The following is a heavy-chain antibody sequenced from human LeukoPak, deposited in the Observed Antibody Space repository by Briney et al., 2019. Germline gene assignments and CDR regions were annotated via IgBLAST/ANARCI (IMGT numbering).Heavy chain of an antibody. D-gene: IGHD3-22*01. Sequence: SETLSLTCTVSGGSISSSSYYWGWIRQPPGKGLEWIGSIYYSGSTYYNPSPKSRVTISVDTSKNQFSLKLSSVTAADTAVYYCARVAYYYDSAGKSLKFFYGMDVWGQGTTVTVSS. CDR2: IYYSGST. CDR1: GGSISSSSYY. CDR3: ARVAYYYDSAGKSLKFFYGMDV. V-gene: IGHV4-39*07. J-gene: IGHJ6*02.